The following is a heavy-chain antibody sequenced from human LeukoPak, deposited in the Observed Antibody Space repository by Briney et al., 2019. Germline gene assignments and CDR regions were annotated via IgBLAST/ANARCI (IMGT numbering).Heavy chain of an antibody. CDR2: IYYSGST. CDR3: AREGQQLVPPFDY. V-gene: IGHV4-39*07. J-gene: IGHJ4*02. Sequence: SETLSLTCTVSGGSISTSDYYWGWIRQPPGKGLEWIGSIYYSGSTNYNPSLESRVTISVDTSKNQFSLKLTSLTAADTAVYYCAREGQQLVPPFDYWGQGNLVTVSS. CDR1: GGSISTSDYY. D-gene: IGHD6-6*01.